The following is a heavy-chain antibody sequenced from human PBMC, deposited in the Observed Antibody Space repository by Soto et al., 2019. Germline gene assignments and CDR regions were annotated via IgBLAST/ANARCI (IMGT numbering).Heavy chain of an antibody. CDR1: GYSFTDHW. V-gene: IGHV5-51*01. Sequence: PGESLKISCKGSGYSFTDHWIGWVRQMPGKGLEWMAIINPADSDTRYSPSFQGQVTISADKSISTAYLQWSSLEASDTAMYYCVRPDSTGYYVYWGQETLVTVSS. D-gene: IGHD3-22*01. CDR2: INPADSDT. J-gene: IGHJ4*02. CDR3: VRPDSTGYYVY.